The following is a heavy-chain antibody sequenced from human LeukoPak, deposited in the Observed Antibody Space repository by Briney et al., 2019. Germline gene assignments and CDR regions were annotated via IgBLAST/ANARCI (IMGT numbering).Heavy chain of an antibody. Sequence: ASVKVSCKASGYTFNEYEINWVRQATGQGLEWMGWMNPYNGRTAYAQKFQGRVTMTRNTSIGTAYMELSSLTSEDTAVYYCARGGIMITFGGLIHRPLDYWGQGTLVTVSS. J-gene: IGHJ4*02. CDR1: GYTFNEYE. D-gene: IGHD3-16*02. V-gene: IGHV1-8*01. CDR3: ARGGIMITFGGLIHRPLDY. CDR2: MNPYNGRT.